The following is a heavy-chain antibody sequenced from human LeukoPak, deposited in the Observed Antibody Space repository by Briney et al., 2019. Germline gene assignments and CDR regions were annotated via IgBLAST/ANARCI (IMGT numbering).Heavy chain of an antibody. D-gene: IGHD3-10*01. CDR2: IWYDGSNK. J-gene: IGHJ6*02. CDR3: AKAKTLLMVRGVTTDV. V-gene: IGHV3-33*06. Sequence: GGSLRLSCAASGFTLSNYGMHWVRRAPGEGLEWVAVIWYDGSNKYYEDSVKGRFTISRDNSKNTLYLQMNSLRVEDTAIYFCAKAKTLLMVRGVTTDVWGQGTTVTVSS. CDR1: GFTLSNYG.